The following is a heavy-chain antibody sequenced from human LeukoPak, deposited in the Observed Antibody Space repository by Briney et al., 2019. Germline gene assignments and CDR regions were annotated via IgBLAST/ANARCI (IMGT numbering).Heavy chain of an antibody. CDR2: ISSGSSTI. CDR3: ARGPPEAYCGGDCYWYLDN. J-gene: IGHJ4*02. V-gene: IGHV3-48*02. CDR1: GFTFSSYS. D-gene: IGHD2-21*02. Sequence: GSLRLSCAASGFTFSSYSMNWVRQAPGKGLEWVSYISSGSSTIYYADFVKGRFTISRDNAKNSLYLQMNSLRDEDTAVFYCARGPPEAYCGGDCYWYLDNWGQGTLVTVSS.